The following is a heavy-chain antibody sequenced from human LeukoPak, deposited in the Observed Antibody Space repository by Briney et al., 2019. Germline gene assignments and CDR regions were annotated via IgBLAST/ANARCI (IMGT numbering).Heavy chain of an antibody. D-gene: IGHD2-21*02. CDR3: ARGNIVVVTAIPYYYYYMDV. CDR2: INHSGST. Sequence: SETLSLTCAVYGGSFSGYYWSWIRQPPGKGLEWIGEINHSGSTNYYPSLKSRVTISVDTSKNQFSLKLSSVTAADTAVYYCARGNIVVVTAIPYYYYYMDVWGKGTTVTVSS. J-gene: IGHJ6*03. CDR1: GGSFSGYY. V-gene: IGHV4-34*01.